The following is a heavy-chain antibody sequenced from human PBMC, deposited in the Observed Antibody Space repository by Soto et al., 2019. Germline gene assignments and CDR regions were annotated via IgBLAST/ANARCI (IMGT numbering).Heavy chain of an antibody. CDR3: AKVSKWAVTHGSDY. V-gene: IGHV3-23*01. Sequence: EVQLLESGGGLVQPGGSLRLSCAASGFTFSSYAMSWVRQAPGKGLEWVSAISGSGGSTYYADSVKGRFTISRDNSKNTLYLQMNSLRAEDKAVYYCAKVSKWAVTHGSDYWGQGTLVTVSS. CDR2: ISGSGGST. D-gene: IGHD4-17*01. J-gene: IGHJ4*02. CDR1: GFTFSSYA.